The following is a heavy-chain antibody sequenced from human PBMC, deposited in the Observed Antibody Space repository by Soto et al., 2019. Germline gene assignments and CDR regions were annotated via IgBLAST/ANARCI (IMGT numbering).Heavy chain of an antibody. CDR3: ARHYSSGPRTWFHT. CDR1: GGSTNSSSYF. Sequence: PSETLSLTCSVSGGSTNSSSYFWGWLRQPPGKGLEWLGSIYYSWSTYYNPSLRSRLTISVDTSKNQFSLKLSSVTAGATAAFYCARHYSSGPRTWFHTWGPGTLLTVST. CDR2: IYYSWST. J-gene: IGHJ5*02. D-gene: IGHD6-19*01. V-gene: IGHV4-39*01.